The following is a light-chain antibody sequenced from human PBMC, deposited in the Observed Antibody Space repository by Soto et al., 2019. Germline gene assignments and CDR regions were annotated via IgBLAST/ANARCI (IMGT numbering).Light chain of an antibody. J-gene: IGLJ3*02. CDR2: SNN. V-gene: IGLV1-44*01. CDR3: AAWDDGLNGWV. CDR1: SSNIGSNT. Sequence: QSVLTQPPSASGTPGQRVTISCSGSSSNIGSNTVNWYQQLPGTAPKLLIYSNNQRPSWVPDRFSGSKSGTSASLAISGLQSEDEADYYCAAWDDGLNGWVFGGGTQLTVL.